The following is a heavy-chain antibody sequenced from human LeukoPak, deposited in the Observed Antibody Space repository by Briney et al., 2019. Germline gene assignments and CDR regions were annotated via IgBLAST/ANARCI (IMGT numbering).Heavy chain of an antibody. CDR2: ISSSSTYI. CDR3: ARDLTTVTTAVFAY. Sequence: GGSLRLSCAASGFTFSSYSMNWVRQAPGKGLEWVSSISSSSTYIYYADSVKGRFTIFRDKAKNSLYLQMNSLRAEDTAVYYCARDLTTVTTAVFAYWGQGTLVTVSS. CDR1: GFTFSSYS. J-gene: IGHJ4*02. V-gene: IGHV3-21*06. D-gene: IGHD4-11*01.